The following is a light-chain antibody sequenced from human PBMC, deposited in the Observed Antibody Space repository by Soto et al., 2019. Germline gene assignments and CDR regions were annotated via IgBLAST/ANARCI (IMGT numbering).Light chain of an antibody. Sequence: QPVLTQPPSASGTPGQRVTISCSGTSSNIGSYYVHWYQQLPGTAPKLLIYSNNQRPSGVPDRFSGSKSDTSASLAISGLRSEDEADYFCATWDATLSGWVFGGGTKVTVL. CDR3: ATWDATLSGWV. CDR1: SSNIGSYY. V-gene: IGLV1-47*02. CDR2: SNN. J-gene: IGLJ3*02.